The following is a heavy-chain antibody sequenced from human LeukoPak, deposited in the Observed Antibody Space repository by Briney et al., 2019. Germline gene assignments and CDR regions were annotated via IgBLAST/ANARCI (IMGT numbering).Heavy chain of an antibody. CDR2: INHSGST. CDR1: GGSFSGYY. Sequence: SETLSLTCAVYGGSFSGYYWSWIRQPPGKGLEWIGEINHSGSTNYNPSLKSRVTISVDTSKNQFSLKLSSVTAADTAVYYCARGPWIQLWSENFDYWGQGTLVTVSS. J-gene: IGHJ4*02. CDR3: ARGPWIQLWSENFDY. V-gene: IGHV4-34*01. D-gene: IGHD5-18*01.